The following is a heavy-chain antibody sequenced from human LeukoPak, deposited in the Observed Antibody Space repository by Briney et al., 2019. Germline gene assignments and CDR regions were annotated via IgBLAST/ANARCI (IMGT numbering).Heavy chain of an antibody. Sequence: PSESLSLTCAVSDGAINSDSSSRGWIRQPPGKGLEWIGYIYRKLGTYYSPSPNSRATISVDRPKNHFSLNLTSVTAADTAVYYCARVVGSGFYLDSWGQGTLVTVSS. V-gene: IGHV4-30-2*01. CDR1: DGAINSDSSS. D-gene: IGHD3-22*01. J-gene: IGHJ4*02. CDR2: IYRKLGT. CDR3: ARVVGSGFYLDS.